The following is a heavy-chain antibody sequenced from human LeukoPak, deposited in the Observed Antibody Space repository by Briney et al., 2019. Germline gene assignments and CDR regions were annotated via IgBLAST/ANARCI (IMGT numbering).Heavy chain of an antibody. V-gene: IGHV4-59*02. Sequence: SETLSLTCTVSGASVRGYYWSWIRQPPGKGLEWIGYIHYTGNTDYNPSLTSRVTMSVDTSKNQFSLMLTSVTAADTAVYYCASGYCGGACQLGGVDMWGQGTMVTVSS. CDR1: GASVRGYY. D-gene: IGHD2-21*02. J-gene: IGHJ3*02. CDR2: IHYTGNT. CDR3: ASGYCGGACQLGGVDM.